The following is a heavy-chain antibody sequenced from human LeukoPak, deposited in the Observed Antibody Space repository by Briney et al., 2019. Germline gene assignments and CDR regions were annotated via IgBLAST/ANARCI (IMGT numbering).Heavy chain of an antibody. CDR2: ISYDGSNK. CDR1: GFTFSSYG. V-gene: IGHV3-30*18. J-gene: IGHJ6*02. D-gene: IGHD6-13*01. Sequence: GGSLRLSCAASGFTFSSYGMHWVRQAPGKGLEWVAVISYDGSNKYYADSVKGRFTISRDNSKNTLYPQMNSLRAEDTAVYYCAKDAIAAAYASYYGMDVWGQGTTVTVSS. CDR3: AKDAIAAAYASYYGMDV.